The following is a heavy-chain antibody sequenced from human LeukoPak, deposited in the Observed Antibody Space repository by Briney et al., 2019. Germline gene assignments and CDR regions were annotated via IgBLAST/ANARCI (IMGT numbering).Heavy chain of an antibody. Sequence: GGSLRLSCAASGFTFDDYAMHWVRQAPGKGLEWVSGISWNSGNIGYADSVKGRFTISRDNAKNSLYLQVNSLRAEDTALYYCAKDRDYSNFCCFDYWGQGTLVTVSS. CDR2: ISWNSGNI. J-gene: IGHJ4*02. CDR1: GFTFDDYA. D-gene: IGHD4-11*01. CDR3: AKDRDYSNFCCFDY. V-gene: IGHV3-9*01.